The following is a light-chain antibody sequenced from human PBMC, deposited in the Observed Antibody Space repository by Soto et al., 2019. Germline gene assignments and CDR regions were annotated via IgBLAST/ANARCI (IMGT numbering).Light chain of an antibody. CDR3: QQYGSSLTWT. J-gene: IGKJ1*01. CDR2: AAS. V-gene: IGKV3-20*01. Sequence: EVVLTQSPGTVSLSPGERATLSCRASQSVTSKYLAWYQQKPGQAPRLLIYAASSRATNIPDRFSGSGSGTDFSLTITRLEPKDLAVYYCQQYGSSLTWTFGQGTKVEIK. CDR1: QSVTSKY.